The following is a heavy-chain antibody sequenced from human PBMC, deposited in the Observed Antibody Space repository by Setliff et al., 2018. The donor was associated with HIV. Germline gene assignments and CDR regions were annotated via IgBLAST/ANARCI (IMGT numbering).Heavy chain of an antibody. CDR1: GFTFSTYD. V-gene: IGHV3-48*03. Sequence: GGSLRLSCAASGFTFSTYDMNWVRQAPGKGLEWISYITSGGGTIYYADSVKGRFTISRDNAKKSLYLQMNSLRAEDTAVYYCATLRIYDSSGYYHGAFDIWGQGTMVTVSS. D-gene: IGHD3-22*01. J-gene: IGHJ3*02. CDR2: ITSGGGTI. CDR3: ATLRIYDSSGYYHGAFDI.